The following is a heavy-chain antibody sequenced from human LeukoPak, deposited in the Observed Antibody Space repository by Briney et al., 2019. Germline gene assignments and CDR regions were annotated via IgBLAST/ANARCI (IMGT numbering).Heavy chain of an antibody. CDR3: GRHAPYRYFDL. V-gene: IGHV4-39*01. CDR1: GGSINTNDYY. D-gene: IGHD3-16*02. CDR2: FGHGRNA. Sequence: PSESLSLPCTLSGGSINTNDYYWGWIRRPPGKGLEWIGSFGHGRNALYNPSLQSRVTISVDASTNQFSLRLTSVTAADTAMYYCGRHAPYRYFDLWGQGTLVTVSS. J-gene: IGHJ5*02.